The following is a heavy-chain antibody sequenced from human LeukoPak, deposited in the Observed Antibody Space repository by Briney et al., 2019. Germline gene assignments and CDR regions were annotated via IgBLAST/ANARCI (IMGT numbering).Heavy chain of an antibody. CDR3: ARVHSSPLRMDV. V-gene: IGHV4-34*01. CDR1: GGSFSGYY. CDR2: INHSGST. J-gene: IGHJ6*03. Sequence: SETLSLTCAVYGGSFSGYYWSWIRQPPGKGLEWIGEINHSGSTNYNPSLKSRVTISVDTSKNQFSLKLSSVTAADTAVYYCARVHSSPLRMDVWGKGTTVTVSS. D-gene: IGHD6-13*01.